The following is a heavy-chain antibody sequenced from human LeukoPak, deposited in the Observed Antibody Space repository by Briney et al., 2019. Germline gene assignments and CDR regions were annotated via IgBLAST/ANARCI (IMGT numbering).Heavy chain of an antibody. D-gene: IGHD1-26*01. CDR3: ARRYSNTWYYFDS. CDR2: ISSHGSDK. Sequence: QPGGSLRLSCAASGFTFSSYGMQWVRQAPGKGLEWVALISSHGSDKYYADSVKGRFTISRDNSKNTQDLQMDSLRAEDTAVYYCARRYSNTWYYFDSWGQGTLVTVSS. V-gene: IGHV3-30*03. CDR1: GFTFSSYG. J-gene: IGHJ4*02.